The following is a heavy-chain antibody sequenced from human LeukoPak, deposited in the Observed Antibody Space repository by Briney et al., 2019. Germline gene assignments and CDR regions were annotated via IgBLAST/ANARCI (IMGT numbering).Heavy chain of an antibody. CDR1: GYSISSGYY. J-gene: IGHJ4*02. Sequence: PSETLSLTCAVSGYSISSGYYWGWIRQPPGKGVEWIGYIYHSGTTYYNPSLKSRGTMSVDTSKNQFSLKLSSVTAAGTAVYYCASGITMIVVAHWGQGILVTASS. D-gene: IGHD3-22*01. V-gene: IGHV4-38-2*01. CDR2: IYHSGTT. CDR3: ASGITMIVVAH.